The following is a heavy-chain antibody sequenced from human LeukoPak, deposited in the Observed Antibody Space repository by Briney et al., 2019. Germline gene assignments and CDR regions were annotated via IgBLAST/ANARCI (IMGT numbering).Heavy chain of an antibody. Sequence: PGGSLRLSCVASGFTFSTYTMNWVRQPPGKGLEWIGEVNLQGSTNYNPSLMGRVAISVDTSENHISLQLTSVTAADTAVYYCAREGGPYRPLDYSGQGTLVTVSS. CDR3: AREGGPYRPLDY. J-gene: IGHJ4*02. CDR2: VNLQGST. V-gene: IGHV4-34*01. CDR1: GFTFSTYT.